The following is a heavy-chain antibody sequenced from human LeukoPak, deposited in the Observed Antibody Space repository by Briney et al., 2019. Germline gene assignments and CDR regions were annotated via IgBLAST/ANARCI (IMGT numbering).Heavy chain of an antibody. J-gene: IGHJ4*02. D-gene: IGHD6-19*01. CDR2: ISSSSSYI. CDR3: ARSSVSSGFDY. V-gene: IGHV3-21*01. Sequence: GGSLRLSCAASGFTVSSNYMSWVRQAPGKGLEWVSSISSSSSYIYYADSVKGRFTISRDNAKNSLYLQMNSLRAEDTAVCYCARSSVSSGFDYWGQGTLVTVSS. CDR1: GFTVSSNY.